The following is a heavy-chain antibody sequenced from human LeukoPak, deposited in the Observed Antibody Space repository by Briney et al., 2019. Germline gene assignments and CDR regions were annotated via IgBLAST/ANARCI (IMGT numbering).Heavy chain of an antibody. V-gene: IGHV3-23*01. CDR2: ISGSGGST. J-gene: IGHJ5*02. D-gene: IGHD5/OR15-5a*01. CDR1: GFTFSSYA. CDR3: AKNPIALRENWFDP. Sequence: GGSLRLSCAASGFTFSSYAMSWVRQAPGRGLEWVSAISGSGGSTYYADSVKGRFTISRDNSKNTLYLQMNSLRAEDTAVYYCAKNPIALRENWFDPWGQGTLVTVSS.